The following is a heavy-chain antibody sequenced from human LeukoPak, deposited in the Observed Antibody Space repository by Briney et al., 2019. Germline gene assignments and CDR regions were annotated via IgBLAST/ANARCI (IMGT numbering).Heavy chain of an antibody. CDR3: ARDGELYCSSTSCHHLDY. D-gene: IGHD2-2*01. J-gene: IGHJ4*02. Sequence: GGSLRLSCAASGFTFSSYAMHWVCQAPGKGLEWVAVISYDGSNKYYADSVKGRFTISRDNSKNTLYLQMNSLRAEDTAVYYCARDGELYCSSTSCHHLDYWGQGTLVTVSS. V-gene: IGHV3-30-3*01. CDR2: ISYDGSNK. CDR1: GFTFSSYA.